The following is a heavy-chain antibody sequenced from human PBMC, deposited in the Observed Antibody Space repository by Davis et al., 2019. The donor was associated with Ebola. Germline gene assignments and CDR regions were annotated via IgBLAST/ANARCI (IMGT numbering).Heavy chain of an antibody. CDR1: GGSFSGYY. CDR3: ARGGGFGGYGMDV. J-gene: IGHJ6*02. V-gene: IGHV4-34*01. CDR2: INYSGGT. D-gene: IGHD3-10*01. Sequence: MPSETLSPTCAVYGGSFSGYYWTWIRQPPGKGLEWIGEINYSGGTNYNPSLTSRVTISVDTSKNQFSMKLSSVTAADTAVYYCARGGGFGGYGMDVWGQGTTVTVSS.